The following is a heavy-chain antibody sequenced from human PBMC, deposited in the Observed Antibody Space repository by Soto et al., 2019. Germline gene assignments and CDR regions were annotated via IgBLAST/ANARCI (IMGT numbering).Heavy chain of an antibody. J-gene: IGHJ3*02. V-gene: IGHV1-46*03. CDR1: GGNVSSYP. CDR3: AIVATILDDFDI. D-gene: IGHD5-12*01. Sequence: VKVSCQAYGGNVSSYPISWVRQAPGQGLEWMGIINPSGGSTSYAQKFQGRVTMTRDTSTSTVYMELSSLRSEDTAVYYCAIVATILDDFDIWGQGTMVTVSS. CDR2: INPSGGST.